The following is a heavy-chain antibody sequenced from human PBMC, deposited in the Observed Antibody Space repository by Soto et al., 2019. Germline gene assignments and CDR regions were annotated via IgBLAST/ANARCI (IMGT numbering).Heavy chain of an antibody. Sequence: GGSLRLSCAASGFTFSSYGMRWVRQAPGKGLEWVAVIWYDGSNKYYADSVKGQVTISADKSISTAYLQWSSLKASDTAMYYCARPREAGKNYYGVDVWGQGTTVTVSS. V-gene: IGHV3-33*01. CDR1: GFTFSSYG. D-gene: IGHD6-19*01. CDR2: IWYDGSNK. CDR3: ARPREAGKNYYGVDV. J-gene: IGHJ6*02.